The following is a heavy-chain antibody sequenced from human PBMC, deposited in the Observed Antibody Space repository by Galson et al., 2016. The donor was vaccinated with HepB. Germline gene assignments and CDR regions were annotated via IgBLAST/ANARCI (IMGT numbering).Heavy chain of an antibody. CDR2: ISDYGTNK. Sequence: SLRLSCAISGLTFSRYAMQWVRKAPGKGLEWVAVISDYGTNKNYADSVKGRFTISRDNSEETLYLQMNSLKTEDTATNYCSTWEFTWGIDHWGRGILVTVSS. D-gene: IGHD3-16*01. J-gene: IGHJ4*02. V-gene: IGHV3-30-3*01. CDR3: STWEFTWGIDH. CDR1: GLTFSRYA.